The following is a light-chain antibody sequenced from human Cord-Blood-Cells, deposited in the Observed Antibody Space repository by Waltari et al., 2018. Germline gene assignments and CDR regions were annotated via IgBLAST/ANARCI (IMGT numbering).Light chain of an antibody. Sequence: QSALTQPRSVSGSPGQSVTIPCTGTSSDVGGYNYVSWYQPTPGNAPQLMIYDVSKRPSGVPDRFSGSQSGNTASLTISGLQAEDEADYYCCSYAGSYTLVFGGGTKLTVL. CDR1: SSDVGGYNY. CDR3: CSYAGSYTLV. V-gene: IGLV2-11*01. J-gene: IGLJ2*01. CDR2: DVS.